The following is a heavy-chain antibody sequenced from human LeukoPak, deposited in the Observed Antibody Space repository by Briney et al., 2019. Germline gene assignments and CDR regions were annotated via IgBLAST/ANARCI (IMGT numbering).Heavy chain of an antibody. V-gene: IGHV4-59*12. CDR1: GGSISSYY. CDR3: ARDNRDFWSGYLHYWYFDL. Sequence: SETLSLTCTVSGGSISSYYWSWIRQPPGKGLEWIGYIYHSGSTYYNPSLKSRVTISVDRSKNQFSLKLSSVTAADTAVYYCARDNRDFWSGYLHYWYFDLWGRGTLVTVSS. J-gene: IGHJ2*01. CDR2: IYHSGST. D-gene: IGHD3-3*01.